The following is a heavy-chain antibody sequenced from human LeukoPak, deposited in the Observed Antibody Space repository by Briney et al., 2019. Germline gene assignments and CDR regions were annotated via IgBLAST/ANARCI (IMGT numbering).Heavy chain of an antibody. J-gene: IGHJ3*02. V-gene: IGHV1-69*05. Sequence: SVKVSCKASGGTFSSYAISWVRQAPGQGLEWMGGIIPIFGTANYAQKFQGRVTITTDESTSTAYMELSSLRSEDTAVYYCASWLYYGILTGYYSEDAFDIWGQGTMVTVSS. D-gene: IGHD3-9*01. CDR2: IIPIFGTA. CDR1: GGTFSSYA. CDR3: ASWLYYGILTGYYSEDAFDI.